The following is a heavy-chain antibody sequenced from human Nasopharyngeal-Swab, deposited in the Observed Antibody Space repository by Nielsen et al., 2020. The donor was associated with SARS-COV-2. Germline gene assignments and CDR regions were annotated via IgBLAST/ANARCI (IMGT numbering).Heavy chain of an antibody. Sequence: CQAPGKGLEWIGEINHSDRTIYNPSLKSRLTISADASKNQFSLELRSVTAADTAVYYCTRSTWIPLDSWGPGTLVTVSS. V-gene: IGHV4-34*01. D-gene: IGHD5-12*01. CDR2: INHSDRT. CDR3: TRSTWIPLDS. J-gene: IGHJ4*02.